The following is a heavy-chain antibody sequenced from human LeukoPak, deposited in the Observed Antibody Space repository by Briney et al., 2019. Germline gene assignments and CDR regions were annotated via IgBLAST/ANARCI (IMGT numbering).Heavy chain of an antibody. Sequence: GGSLRLSCAASGFTFSSYGMQWVRQAPGKGLEWVAAISYDGSNEYYADSVKGRFTISRDNSKSTLYLQMNSLRAEDTAVYYCARAYDSSGYSFDYWGQGTLVTVSS. CDR1: GFTFSSYG. V-gene: IGHV3-30*03. J-gene: IGHJ4*02. CDR2: ISYDGSNE. CDR3: ARAYDSSGYSFDY. D-gene: IGHD3-22*01.